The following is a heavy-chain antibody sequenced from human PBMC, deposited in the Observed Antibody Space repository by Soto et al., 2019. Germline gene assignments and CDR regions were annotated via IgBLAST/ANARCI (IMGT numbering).Heavy chain of an antibody. CDR2: IYYSGST. D-gene: IGHD2-2*02. Sequence: QVQLQESGPGLVKPSQTLSLTCTVSGGSISSGDYYWSWIRQPPGKGLEWIGYIYYSGSTYYNPSLKRRVTISVDTSKNQFSLKLSSVTAADTAVYYCARGGGPAAIGGHPFDPWGQGTLVTVSS. CDR3: ARGGGPAAIGGHPFDP. J-gene: IGHJ5*02. V-gene: IGHV4-30-4*01. CDR1: GGSISSGDYY.